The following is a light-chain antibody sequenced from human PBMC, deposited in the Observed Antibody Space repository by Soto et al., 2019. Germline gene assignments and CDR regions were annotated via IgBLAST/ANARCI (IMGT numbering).Light chain of an antibody. Sequence: QSALTQPPSVSVAPGQSVTISCTGTSTDFVSYNRVSWYQPPPGTAPNLRMYESRNRHSWVPDRFYGSKSGNTATLTISWLQDAHEADYDSSFCTHETTYVFGTGSKPTVL. CDR3: SFCTHETTYV. V-gene: IGLV2-18*01. J-gene: IGLJ1*01. CDR2: ESR. CDR1: STDFVSYNR.